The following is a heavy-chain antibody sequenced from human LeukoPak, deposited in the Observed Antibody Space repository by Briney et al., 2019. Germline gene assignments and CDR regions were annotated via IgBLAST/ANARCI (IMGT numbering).Heavy chain of an antibody. D-gene: IGHD3-16*02. CDR1: GGSISSSNYY. J-gene: IGHJ4*02. CDR3: ASVGLGGSYPAY. CDR2: IYYSGNI. V-gene: IGHV4-39*01. Sequence: SETLSLTCTVSGGSISSSNYYWGWIRQPPGKGLEWIGTIYYSGNIYYNPSLKSRVTMSVDTSKNQFSLKLSSLTAADTAVYYCASVGLGGSYPAYWGQGTLVTVSS.